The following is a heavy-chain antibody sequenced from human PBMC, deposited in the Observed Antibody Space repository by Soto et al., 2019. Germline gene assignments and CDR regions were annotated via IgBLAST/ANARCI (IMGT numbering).Heavy chain of an antibody. Sequence: SVQLSCKASGYTFTSYNVNWVRQATGQGLEWMGWMNPNSGNTGYAQKFQGRVTMPRNTSISTAYMEVSSLRSEDTAVYYCARSSIAAPYYYYGMDVWG. D-gene: IGHD6-25*01. CDR2: MNPNSGNT. CDR1: GYTFTSYN. J-gene: IGHJ6*02. V-gene: IGHV1-8*01. CDR3: ARSSIAAPYYYYGMDV.